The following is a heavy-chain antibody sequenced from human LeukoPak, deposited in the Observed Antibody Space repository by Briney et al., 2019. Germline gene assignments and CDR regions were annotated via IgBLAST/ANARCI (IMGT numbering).Heavy chain of an antibody. Sequence: PGGSLRLSCAASGFTFSSYAMHWVRQAPGKGLEYVSAISSNGGSTYYANSVKGRFTISRDNSKNTLYLQMGSLRAEDMAVYYCARDLGFSWFDPWGQGTLVTVPS. J-gene: IGHJ5*02. V-gene: IGHV3-64*01. CDR1: GFTFSSYA. CDR3: ARDLGFSWFDP. D-gene: IGHD3-16*01. CDR2: ISSNGGST.